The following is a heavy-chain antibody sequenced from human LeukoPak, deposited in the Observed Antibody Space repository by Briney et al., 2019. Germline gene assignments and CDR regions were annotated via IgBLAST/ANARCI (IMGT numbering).Heavy chain of an antibody. J-gene: IGHJ4*02. CDR2: ISSSGSTI. Sequence: GGSLRLSCAASGFTFSDYYMSWIRQAPGKELEWVSYISSSGSTIYYADSVKGRFTISRDNAKNSLYLQMNSLRAEDTAVYYCAREMDFWSGYSFDYWGQGTLVTVSS. CDR1: GFTFSDYY. V-gene: IGHV3-11*01. D-gene: IGHD3-3*01. CDR3: AREMDFWSGYSFDY.